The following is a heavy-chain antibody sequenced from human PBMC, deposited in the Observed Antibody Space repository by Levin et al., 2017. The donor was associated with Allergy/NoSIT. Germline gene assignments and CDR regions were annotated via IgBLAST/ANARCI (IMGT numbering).Heavy chain of an antibody. Sequence: SETLSLTCTVSGVSVSTNDYYWGWIRQPPGQGLEWIGSIFHSGYTSYNSSLKSPVTISVDTSQNHFSLKLAFLTAPDTAISYCASVKRVADYVDYWGQGTLVTVSS. CDR3: ASVKRVADYVDY. J-gene: IGHJ4*02. CDR2: IFHSGYT. V-gene: IGHV4-39*02. CDR1: GVSVSTNDYY.